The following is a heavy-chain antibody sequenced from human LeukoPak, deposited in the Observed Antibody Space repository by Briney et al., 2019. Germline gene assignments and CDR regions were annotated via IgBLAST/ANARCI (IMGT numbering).Heavy chain of an antibody. D-gene: IGHD2-15*01. CDR2: IYYSGST. CDR3: ASPRPVCSGGSCYLNWFDP. J-gene: IGHJ5*02. CDR1: GGSISSSSYY. Sequence: SETLSLTCTVSGGSISSSSYYWGWIRQPPGKGLEWIGSIYYSGSTYYNPSLKSRVTISVDTSKNQFSLKLSSVTAADTAGYYCASPRPVCSGGSCYLNWFDPWGQGTLVTVSS. V-gene: IGHV4-39*01.